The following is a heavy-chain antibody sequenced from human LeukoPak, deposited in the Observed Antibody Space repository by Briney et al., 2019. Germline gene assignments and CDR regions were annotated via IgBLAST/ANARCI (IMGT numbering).Heavy chain of an antibody. CDR3: AKGVEMATIPEFDY. CDR1: GFTFSSYW. J-gene: IGHJ4*02. D-gene: IGHD5-24*01. CDR2: INHNGNVN. Sequence: GGSLRLSCAASGFTFSSYWMNWARQAPGKGLEWVASINHNGNVNYYVDSVKGRFTISRDNSKNTLYLQMNSLRAEDTAVYYCAKGVEMATIPEFDYWGQGTLVTVSS. V-gene: IGHV3-7*03.